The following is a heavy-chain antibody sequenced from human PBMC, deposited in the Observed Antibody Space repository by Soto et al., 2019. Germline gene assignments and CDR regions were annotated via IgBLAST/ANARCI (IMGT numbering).Heavy chain of an antibody. V-gene: IGHV4-34*01. J-gene: IGHJ4*02. CDR1: GGSFSGYY. CDR2: INHSGST. D-gene: IGHD4-17*01. CDR3: ARGTPTTVTTHY. Sequence: TSETLSLTCAVYGGSFSGYYWSWIRQPPGKGLEWIGEINHSGSTNYNPSLKSRVTISVDTSKNQFSLKLSSVTAADTAVYYCARGTPTTVTTHYWGQGTLVTVSS.